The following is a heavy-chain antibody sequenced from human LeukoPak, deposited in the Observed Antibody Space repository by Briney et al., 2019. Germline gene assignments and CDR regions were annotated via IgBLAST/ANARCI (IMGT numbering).Heavy chain of an antibody. D-gene: IGHD1-26*01. J-gene: IGHJ6*03. V-gene: IGHV3-7*03. Sequence: GGSLRLSCEGSGFTFSNYWMGWVRQAPGKGLQWVADIKTDGSEKYYVDSVRGRFTISRDNSKNTLYLQLNSLRVEDTAVYYCAKNRGAGSHYYYHMNVWGEGTTVTVSS. CDR1: GFTFSNYW. CDR2: IKTDGSEK. CDR3: AKNRGAGSHYYYHMNV.